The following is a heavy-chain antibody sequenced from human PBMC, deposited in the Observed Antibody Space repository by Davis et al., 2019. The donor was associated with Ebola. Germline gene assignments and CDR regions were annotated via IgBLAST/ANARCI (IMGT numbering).Heavy chain of an antibody. CDR3: ARQTTVTTDFDY. V-gene: IGHV5-51*01. Sequence: TRYSPSFQAQVTISADRSISTAYLQWSSLKASDTAMYYCARQTTVTTDFDYWGQGTLVTVSS. J-gene: IGHJ4*02. CDR2: T. D-gene: IGHD4-17*01.